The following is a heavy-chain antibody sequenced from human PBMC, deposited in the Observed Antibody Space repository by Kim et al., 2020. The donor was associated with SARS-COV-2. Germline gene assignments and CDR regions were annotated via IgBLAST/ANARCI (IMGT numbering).Heavy chain of an antibody. V-gene: IGHV3-23*01. D-gene: IGHD5-18*01. CDR2: ISGSGGST. CDR3: ARGQGYSYGYDHYYGMDV. Sequence: GGSLRLSCAASGFTFSSYAMSWVRQAPGKGLEWVSAISGSGGSTYYADSVKGRFTISRDNSKNTLYLQMNSLRAEDTAVYYCARGQGYSYGYDHYYGMDVWGQGTTVTVSS. CDR1: GFTFSSYA. J-gene: IGHJ6*02.